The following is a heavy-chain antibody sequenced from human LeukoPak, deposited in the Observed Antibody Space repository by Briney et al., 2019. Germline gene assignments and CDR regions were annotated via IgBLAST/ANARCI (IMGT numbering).Heavy chain of an antibody. Sequence: GGSLRLSCAASGFTFSSYAMHWVRQAPGKGLEWVAVISYDGSNKYYADSVKGRFTISRDNSKNTLYLQMNSLRAEDTAVYYCARDAYYYYDSSGYYGYWGQGTLVTVSS. D-gene: IGHD3-22*01. CDR1: GFTFSSYA. V-gene: IGHV3-30-3*01. CDR2: ISYDGSNK. J-gene: IGHJ4*02. CDR3: ARDAYYYYDSSGYYGY.